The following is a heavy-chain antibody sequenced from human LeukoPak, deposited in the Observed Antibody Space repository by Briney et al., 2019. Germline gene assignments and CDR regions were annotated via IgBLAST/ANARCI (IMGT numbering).Heavy chain of an antibody. CDR3: ARDRSSGWLTTMDV. V-gene: IGHV3-11*04. J-gene: IGHJ6*03. CDR2: ISSSGGTI. Sequence: TGGSLRLSCAASGFTFSDYYMNWVRQAPGKGLDGVSYISSSGGTIYYADSVKGRFTISRDNAKNSLYLQMNSLRAEDTAVYYCARDRSSGWLTTMDVWGKGTTVTVSS. CDR1: GFTFSDYY. D-gene: IGHD6-19*01.